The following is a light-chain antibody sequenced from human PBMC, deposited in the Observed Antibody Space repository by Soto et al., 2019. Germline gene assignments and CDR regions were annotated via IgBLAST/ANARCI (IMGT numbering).Light chain of an antibody. CDR3: SSYAGRNNLV. CDR2: EVT. CDR1: SSDVGGYDY. Sequence: QSALTQPPSASGSPGQSVTISCTGTSSDVGGYDYVSWYQHHPAKAPKLLIYEVTKRPSGVPDRFSGSKSGNTASLTVSGLQAEDEAAYYCSSYAGRNNLVFGGGTKLTVL. V-gene: IGLV2-8*01. J-gene: IGLJ2*01.